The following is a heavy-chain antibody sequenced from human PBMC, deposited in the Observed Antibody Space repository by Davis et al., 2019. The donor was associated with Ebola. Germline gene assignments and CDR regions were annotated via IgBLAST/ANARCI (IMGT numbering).Heavy chain of an antibody. CDR1: GYSFPHDG. D-gene: IGHD1-20*01. Sequence: GESLKISCTTSGYSFPHDGVAWLRQMPGEGPEWMGSSESGESDTIYSPSFEGQVTISADNSITTAYLQWSALRASDTAMYYCATLRRTITGMDDAFDIWGQGTLVTVSS. CDR2: SESGESDT. J-gene: IGHJ3*02. CDR3: ATLRRTITGMDDAFDI. V-gene: IGHV5-51*01.